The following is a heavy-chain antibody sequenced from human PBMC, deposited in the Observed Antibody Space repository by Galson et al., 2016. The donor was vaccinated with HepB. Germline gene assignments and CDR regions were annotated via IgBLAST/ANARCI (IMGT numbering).Heavy chain of an antibody. CDR2: SYGDGRT. CDR1: GLPVSNDY. Sequence: SLRLSCAAYGLPVSNDYMSWVRQAPGKGLKWVSVSYGDGRTYYAESVKGRFTISRDTSKNTVFPQMNSLRGDDTAVYYCARDPGFRSGMDVWGQGTTVTVS. V-gene: IGHV3-53*01. J-gene: IGHJ6*02. CDR3: ARDPGFRSGMDV.